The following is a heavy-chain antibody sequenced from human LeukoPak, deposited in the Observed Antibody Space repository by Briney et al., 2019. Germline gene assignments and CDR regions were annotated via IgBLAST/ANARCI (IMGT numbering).Heavy chain of an antibody. D-gene: IGHD3-3*01. CDR3: AKDTIFGVVITGPYYFDY. J-gene: IGHJ4*02. V-gene: IGHV3-33*06. CDR2: IGHDGTYT. CDR1: AFTFETYG. Sequence: PGRSLRLSCAASAFTFETYGMHWVRQAPGKGLEWLAVIGHDGTYTNYVDSVKGRFTISRDNSKYTLYLQMDILRADDTAVYYCAKDTIFGVVITGPYYFDYWGQGTLVTVSS.